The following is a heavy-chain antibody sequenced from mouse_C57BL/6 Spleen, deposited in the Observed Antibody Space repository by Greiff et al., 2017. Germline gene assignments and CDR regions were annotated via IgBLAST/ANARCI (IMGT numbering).Heavy chain of an antibody. V-gene: IGHV1-55*01. D-gene: IGHD1-1*01. CDR2: IYPGSGST. CDR1: GYTFTSYW. J-gene: IGHJ2*01. CDR3: ARGGVYYGSIYFGY. Sequence: VQLQQSGAELVKPGASVKMSCKASGYTFTSYWITWVKQRPGQGLEWIGDIYPGSGSTNYNEKFKSKATLTVDTSSSTAYMQLSSLTSEDSAVYYGARGGVYYGSIYFGYWGQGATLTVSS.